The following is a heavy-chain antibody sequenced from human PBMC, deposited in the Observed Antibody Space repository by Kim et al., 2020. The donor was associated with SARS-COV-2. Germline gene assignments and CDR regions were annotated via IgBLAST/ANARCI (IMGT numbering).Heavy chain of an antibody. V-gene: IGHV3-74*01. CDR3: VAGDLTGKTDS. J-gene: IGHJ4*02. CDR1: GFTFSSSW. D-gene: IGHD3-9*01. Sequence: GGSLRLSCAATGFTFSSSWMHWVRESPGKGLVWVSRISTDGSTTHYADSVKGRFTISRDNAKNTLFLQMDSLRAEDTAIYYCVAGDLTGKTDSWGQGTLVTVSS. CDR2: ISTDGSTT.